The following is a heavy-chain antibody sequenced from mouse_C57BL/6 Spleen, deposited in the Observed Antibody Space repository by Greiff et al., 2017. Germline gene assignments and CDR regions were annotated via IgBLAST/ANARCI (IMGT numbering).Heavy chain of an antibody. Sequence: VQLQQSVAELVRPGASVKLSCTASGFTIKNTSMHWVKQRPEQGLEWIGRIDPANGNTKYDPKFQGKATITADTSSNTAYLQLSSLTSEDTAIYYCACYSSIYWYFDVWGTGTTVTVSS. J-gene: IGHJ1*03. CDR1: GFTIKNTS. D-gene: IGHD2-5*01. V-gene: IGHV14-3*01. CDR2: IDPANGNT. CDR3: ACYSSIYWYFDV.